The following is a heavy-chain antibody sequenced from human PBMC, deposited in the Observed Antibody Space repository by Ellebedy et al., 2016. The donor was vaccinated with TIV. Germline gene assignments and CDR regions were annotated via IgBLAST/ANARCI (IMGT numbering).Heavy chain of an antibody. Sequence: SQTLSLTCAISGDSVSSNSAAWNWIRQSPSRGLEWLGRTYYRSKWYNDYAVSVKSRITINPHTSKNQFSLQLNSVTPEDTAVYYFARDLSVYLGEQLVRVTDYWGQGTLVTVSS. V-gene: IGHV6-1*01. CDR3: ARDLSVYLGEQLVRVTDY. J-gene: IGHJ4*02. D-gene: IGHD6-6*01. CDR2: TYYRSKWYN. CDR1: GDSVSSNSAA.